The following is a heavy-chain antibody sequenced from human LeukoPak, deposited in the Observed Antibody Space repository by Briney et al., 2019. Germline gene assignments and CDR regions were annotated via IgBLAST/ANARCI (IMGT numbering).Heavy chain of an antibody. CDR1: GGSISSGGYS. V-gene: IGHV4-31*03. D-gene: IGHD2-2*01. CDR2: IYYSGST. J-gene: IGHJ4*02. CDR3: ARGSSTEGDDY. Sequence: SETLSLTCTVSGGSISSGGYSWSWIRQHPGKGLEWIGYIYYSGSTYYNPSLKSRVTISVDTSKNQFSLKLSSVTAADTAVYYCARGSSTEGDDYWGQGTLVTVSS.